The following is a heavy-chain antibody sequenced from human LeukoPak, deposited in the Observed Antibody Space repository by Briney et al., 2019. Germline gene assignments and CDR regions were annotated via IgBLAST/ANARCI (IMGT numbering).Heavy chain of an antibody. Sequence: PSETLSLTCTVSGGSISSSSYYWGWIRQPPGKGLEWIGSIYYSGSTYYNPSLKSRVTISVDTSKNQFSLKLSSVTAADTAVYYCARHGYDSSGYFDYWGQGTLVTVSS. CDR2: IYYSGST. CDR3: ARHGYDSSGYFDY. CDR1: GGSISSSSYY. J-gene: IGHJ4*02. D-gene: IGHD3-22*01. V-gene: IGHV4-39*01.